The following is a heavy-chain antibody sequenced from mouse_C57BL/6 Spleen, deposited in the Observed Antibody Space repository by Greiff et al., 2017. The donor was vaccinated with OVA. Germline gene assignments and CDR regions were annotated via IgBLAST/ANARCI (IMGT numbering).Heavy chain of an antibody. Sequence: EVHLVESGGGLVKPGGSLKLSCAASGFTFSDYGMHWVRQAPEKGLEWVAYISSGSSNIYYADTVKGRFTISRETAKNTLFLQMTSLRSEDTAMYHWARGAGDYTWFAYWGQGTLVTVSA. D-gene: IGHD2-4*01. V-gene: IGHV5-17*01. CDR2: ISSGSSNI. J-gene: IGHJ3*01. CDR3: ARGAGDYTWFAY. CDR1: GFTFSDYG.